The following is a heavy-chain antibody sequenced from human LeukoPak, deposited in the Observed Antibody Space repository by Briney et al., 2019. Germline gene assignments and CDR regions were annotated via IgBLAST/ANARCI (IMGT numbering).Heavy chain of an antibody. Sequence: GESLKISCKGSGYSFTSYWIGWGRQMPGRGLEWMGIIYPGDSDTRYSTSFQGQVTISADKSISTAYLQWSSLKASDTAMYYCARAPDPQFGNAFDIWGQGTMVTVSS. J-gene: IGHJ3*02. D-gene: IGHD3-16*01. CDR3: ARAPDPQFGNAFDI. CDR2: IYPGDSDT. CDR1: GYSFTSYW. V-gene: IGHV5-51*01.